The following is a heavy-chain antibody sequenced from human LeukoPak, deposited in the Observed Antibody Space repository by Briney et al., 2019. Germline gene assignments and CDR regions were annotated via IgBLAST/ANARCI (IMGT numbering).Heavy chain of an antibody. Sequence: PSETLSLTCTVSGGTISSYYWSWIRQPPGKGLEWTGYIYYSGSTNYNPSLNSRVTISVDTSKNQFSLKLSSVTAADTAVYYCARLPPRWPYPDYWGQGTLVTVSS. D-gene: IGHD5-24*01. CDR3: ARLPPRWPYPDY. V-gene: IGHV4-59*08. J-gene: IGHJ4*02. CDR2: IYYSGST. CDR1: GGTISSYY.